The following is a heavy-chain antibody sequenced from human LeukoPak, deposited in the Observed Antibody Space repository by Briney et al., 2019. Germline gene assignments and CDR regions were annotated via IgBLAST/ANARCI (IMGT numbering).Heavy chain of an antibody. CDR2: MNPNSGNT. J-gene: IGHJ3*02. CDR3: ARGPPRDSGSYYTHAFDI. CDR1: GYTFTSYD. Sequence: ASVKVSCKASGYTFTSYDINWVRQATGQGLEWMGWMNPNSGNTGYAQKFQGRVTMTRNTSISTAYMELSSLRSEDTAVYYCARGPPRDSGSYYTHAFDIWGQGTMVTVSS. V-gene: IGHV1-8*01. D-gene: IGHD3-10*01.